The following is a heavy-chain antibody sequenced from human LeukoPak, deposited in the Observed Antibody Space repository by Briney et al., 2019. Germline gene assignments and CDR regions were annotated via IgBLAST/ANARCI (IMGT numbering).Heavy chain of an antibody. CDR3: AKDDGDIVVVPAAPELYYYYYMDV. Sequence: GGSLRLSCAASGFTFSSYSMNWVRQAPGKGLEWVSSISSSSSYIYYADSVKGRFTISRDNAKNSLYLQMNSLRAEDTAVYYCAKDDGDIVVVPAAPELYYYYYMDVWGKGTTVTVSS. D-gene: IGHD2-2*01. CDR2: ISSSSSYI. CDR1: GFTFSSYS. V-gene: IGHV3-21*01. J-gene: IGHJ6*03.